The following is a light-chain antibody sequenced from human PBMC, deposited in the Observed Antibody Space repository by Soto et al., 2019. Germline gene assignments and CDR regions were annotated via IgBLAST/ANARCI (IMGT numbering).Light chain of an antibody. V-gene: IGKV3-15*01. J-gene: IGKJ5*01. CDR1: QSVSSD. CDR2: GAS. CDR3: QQNYSLPIT. Sequence: EIVMTQSPATLSVSPGERATLSCRASQSVSSDLAWYQQKPGQAPRLLIYGASTRATDFPARFGGRGSGTDFTLTITGLQPEDFATYYCQQNYSLPITFGQGTRLEIK.